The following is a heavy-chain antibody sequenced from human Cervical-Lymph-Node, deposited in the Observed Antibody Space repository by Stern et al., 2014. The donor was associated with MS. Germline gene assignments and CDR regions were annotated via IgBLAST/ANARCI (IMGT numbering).Heavy chain of an antibody. CDR1: RDTFSHYA. CDR3: ARDQGDYGSGSEDSWFDP. J-gene: IGHJ5*02. CDR2: IIPGLGTK. Sequence: QVQLVQSGDEVKKPGSSVKVSCKASRDTFSHYALSWVRQAPEHGLEWMGGIIPGLGTKSYAQKFQGRITISADTSTNTLYMELNSLRSEDTAVYFCARDQGDYGSGSEDSWFDPWGQGTLVTVSS. V-gene: IGHV1-69*06. D-gene: IGHD3-10*01.